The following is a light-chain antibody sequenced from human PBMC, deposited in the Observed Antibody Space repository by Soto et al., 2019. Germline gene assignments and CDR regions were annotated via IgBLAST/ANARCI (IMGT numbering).Light chain of an antibody. CDR3: TSYTSTSTLVV. J-gene: IGLJ2*01. CDR2: DVS. V-gene: IGLV2-14*01. Sequence: QSALTQPASVSGSPGQSITISCTGANSDVAGYNFVSWYQQHPGKAPQLMIYDVSNRPSGVSNRFSGSKSGNTASLTISGLQAEDEADYYCTSYTSTSTLVVFGGGTKLTVL. CDR1: NSDVAGYNF.